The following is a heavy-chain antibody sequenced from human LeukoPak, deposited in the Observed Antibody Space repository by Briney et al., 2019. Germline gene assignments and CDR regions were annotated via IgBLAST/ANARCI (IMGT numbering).Heavy chain of an antibody. D-gene: IGHD3-22*01. CDR3: AKNAYYYDSSGYYSPYYFDY. V-gene: IGHV3-23*01. CDR1: GFTFSSYA. J-gene: IGHJ4*02. Sequence: QSGGSLRLSCAAYGFTFSSYAMSWVRQAPGKGLEWVSAISGSGGSTYYADSVKGRFTISRDNSKNTLYLQMNSLRAEDTAVYYCAKNAYYYDSSGYYSPYYFDYWGQGTLVTVSS. CDR2: ISGSGGST.